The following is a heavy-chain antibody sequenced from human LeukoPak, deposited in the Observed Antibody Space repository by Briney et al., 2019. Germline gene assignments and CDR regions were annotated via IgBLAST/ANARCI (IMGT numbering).Heavy chain of an antibody. CDR2: IRAYNGNT. CDR1: GYTFTSYG. D-gene: IGHD6-13*01. CDR3: ARDWGAAGGTGAFDI. Sequence: ASVKVSCKASGYTFTSYGISWVRQAPGQGLEWMGWIRAYNGNTRYAQKLQGRVTMTTDTLTSTAYMELRSLRSDDTAVYYCARDWGAAGGTGAFDIWGQGTMVTVS. V-gene: IGHV1-18*01. J-gene: IGHJ3*02.